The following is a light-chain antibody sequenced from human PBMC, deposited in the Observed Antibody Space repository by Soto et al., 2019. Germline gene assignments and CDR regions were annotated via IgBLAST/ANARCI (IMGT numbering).Light chain of an antibody. J-gene: IGKJ2*01. CDR1: QSVSSY. CDR2: DAS. CDR3: QPPYT. V-gene: IGKV3-11*01. Sequence: EIVLTQSPATLSLSPGERATLSCRASQSVSSYLAWYQQKPGQARRLLIYDASNRATGIPARFSGSGSGTDFTLTIRRLEPEDFAVYYCQPPYTFGQGTKLEIK.